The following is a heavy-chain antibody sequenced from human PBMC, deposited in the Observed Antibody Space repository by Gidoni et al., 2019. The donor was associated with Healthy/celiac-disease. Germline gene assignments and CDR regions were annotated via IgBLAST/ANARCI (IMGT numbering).Heavy chain of an antibody. CDR1: GGSISSSSYY. V-gene: IGHV4-39*01. CDR2: IYYSGST. D-gene: IGHD3-3*01. Sequence: QLQLQESGPGLVKPSETLSLTCTVSGGSISSSSYYWGWIRHPPGKGLEWIGSIYYSGSTYYNPSLKSRVTISVDTSKNQFSLKLSSVTAADTAVYYCAGKDYDFWSGYLSSNWFDPWGQGTLVTVSS. CDR3: AGKDYDFWSGYLSSNWFDP. J-gene: IGHJ5*02.